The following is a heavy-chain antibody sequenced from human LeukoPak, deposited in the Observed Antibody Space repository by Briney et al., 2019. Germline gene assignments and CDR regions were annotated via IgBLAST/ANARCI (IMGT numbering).Heavy chain of an antibody. D-gene: IGHD3-3*01. CDR2: IWYDGSNK. J-gene: IGHJ5*02. CDR1: GFTFSSYG. Sequence: PGGSLRLSCAASGFTFSSYGMHWVRQAPGKGLEWVAVIWYDGSNKYYADSVKGRFTISRDNSKNTLYLQMNSLRAEDTAVYHCARYDSWAWFDPWGQGTLVTVSS. V-gene: IGHV3-33*01. CDR3: ARYDSWAWFDP.